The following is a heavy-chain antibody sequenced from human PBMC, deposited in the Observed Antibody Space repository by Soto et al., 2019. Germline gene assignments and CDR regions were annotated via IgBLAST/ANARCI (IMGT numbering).Heavy chain of an antibody. D-gene: IGHD3-16*01. CDR3: ARSSHVYDYGAYSLGFFDY. Sequence: GASVKVSCKASGGTFSSYAISWVRQAPGQGLEWMGGIIPIFGTANYAQKFQGRVTITADESTSTAYMELSSLRSEDTAVYYCARSSHVYDYGAYSLGFFDYWGQGTLVTVSS. J-gene: IGHJ4*02. CDR2: IIPIFGTA. V-gene: IGHV1-69*13. CDR1: GGTFSSYA.